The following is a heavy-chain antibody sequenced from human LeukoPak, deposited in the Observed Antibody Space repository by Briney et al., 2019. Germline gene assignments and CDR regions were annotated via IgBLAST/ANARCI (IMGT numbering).Heavy chain of an antibody. CDR1: GFTFSSYS. CDR2: ISQDGNNK. Sequence: GGSLRLSCAVSGFTFSSYSMHWVRQAPGKGPEGVAVISQDGNNKYYVDPVKRRFTLSRDSSKNTLSLQMNSLRAEDTAVYYCAKDHIGGSGSYYYYCMDVWGQGTTVTVSS. D-gene: IGHD3-10*01. V-gene: IGHV3-30*18. J-gene: IGHJ6*02. CDR3: AKDHIGGSGSYYYYCMDV.